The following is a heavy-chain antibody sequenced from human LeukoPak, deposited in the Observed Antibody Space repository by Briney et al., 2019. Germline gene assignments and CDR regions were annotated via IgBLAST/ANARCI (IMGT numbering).Heavy chain of an antibody. V-gene: IGHV3-9*01. Sequence: GGSLRLSCAASGFTFDDYAMHWVRQAPGKGLEWVSGISWNSGRIAYADSVKGRFTISRDNAKNSLYLQMNSLRAEDTALYYCARDRCSGGRCYSLSVGHMDVWGKGTTVTVSS. CDR3: ARDRCSGGRCYSLSVGHMDV. CDR1: GFTFDDYA. D-gene: IGHD2-15*01. J-gene: IGHJ6*03. CDR2: ISWNSGRI.